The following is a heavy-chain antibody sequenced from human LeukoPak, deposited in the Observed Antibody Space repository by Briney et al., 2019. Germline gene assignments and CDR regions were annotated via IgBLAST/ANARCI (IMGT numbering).Heavy chain of an antibody. CDR2: ISSSSSYI. CDR1: GFTFSSYS. Sequence: PGGSLRLSCAASGFTFSSYSMNWVRQAPGKGLEWVSSISSSSSYIYYADSVKGRLTISRDNAKNSLYLQMNSLRAEDTAVYYCARDPGTYYYDSSGYQQGYWGQGTLVTVSS. D-gene: IGHD3-22*01. J-gene: IGHJ4*02. CDR3: ARDPGTYYYDSSGYQQGY. V-gene: IGHV3-21*01.